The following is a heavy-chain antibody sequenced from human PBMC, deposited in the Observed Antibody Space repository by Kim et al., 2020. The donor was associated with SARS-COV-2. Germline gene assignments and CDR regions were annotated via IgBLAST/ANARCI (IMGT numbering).Heavy chain of an antibody. CDR3: ARDQGEYSSSSAGYYYYYGMDV. D-gene: IGHD6-6*01. V-gene: IGHV3-33*01. CDR1: GFTFSSYG. CDR2: IWYDGSNK. J-gene: IGHJ6*02. Sequence: GGSLRLSCAASGFTFSSYGMHWVRQAPGKGLEWVAVIWYDGSNKYYADSVKGRFTISRDNSKNTLYLQMNSLRAEDTAVYYCARDQGEYSSSSAGYYYYYGMDVWGQGTTVTVSS.